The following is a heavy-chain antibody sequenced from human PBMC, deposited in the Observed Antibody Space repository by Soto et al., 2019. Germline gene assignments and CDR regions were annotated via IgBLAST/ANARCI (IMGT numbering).Heavy chain of an antibody. CDR3: TTDRGGFWSGYYTY. D-gene: IGHD3-3*01. Sequence: EVQLVESGGGLVKPGGSLRLSCAASGFTFSNAWMSWVRQAPGKGLEWVGRIKSKTDGGTTDYAAPVKGRFTISRDDSKNTLYLQMNSLKTEDTAVYYCTTDRGGFWSGYYTYWGQGTLVTVSS. V-gene: IGHV3-15*01. J-gene: IGHJ4*02. CDR1: GFTFSNAW. CDR2: IKSKTDGGTT.